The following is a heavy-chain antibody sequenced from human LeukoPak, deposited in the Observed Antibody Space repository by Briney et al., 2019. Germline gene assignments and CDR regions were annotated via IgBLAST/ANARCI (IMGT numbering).Heavy chain of an antibody. V-gene: IGHV3-23*01. J-gene: IGHJ4*02. D-gene: IGHD6-19*01. CDR2: ISGSGGST. CDR1: GFTFSSYG. Sequence: GGSLRLSGAGSGFTFSSYGMTWVRQAPGKGLEWVSAISGSGGSTYYADSVKGRFTISRDNSKNTLYLQINTLRAEDTAIYYCAKDRVGVAVAAYWGQGTLVTVSS. CDR3: AKDRVGVAVAAY.